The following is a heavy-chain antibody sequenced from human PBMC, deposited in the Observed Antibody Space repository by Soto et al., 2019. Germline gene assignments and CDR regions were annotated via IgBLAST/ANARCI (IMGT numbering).Heavy chain of an antibody. J-gene: IGHJ3*02. Sequence: QITLKESGPTLVKPTETLTLTCTFSGFSLSARGEGVGWIRQPPGKALEWLAIIYWDDDKRYSPSLRTTITITKDTSKKQVVLTMTNMDPVDTATYFCAHRPFNSAWHDAYDIWGPGTMVTVSS. CDR1: GFSLSARGEG. CDR2: IYWDDDK. CDR3: AHRPFNSAWHDAYDI. D-gene: IGHD5-18*01. V-gene: IGHV2-5*02.